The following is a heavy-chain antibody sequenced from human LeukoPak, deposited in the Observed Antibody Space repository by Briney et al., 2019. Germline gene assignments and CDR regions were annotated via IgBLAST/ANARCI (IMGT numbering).Heavy chain of an antibody. J-gene: IGHJ4*02. Sequence: PGGALRLSCAASGFTFTSYWMSWVRQAPGKGLEWVANIKQGGSEKYYVYSVKGRFTSSRDNAKNSLYLQMNSLRAEDTAVYYCAREEYGDHLWWGQGTLVTVSS. CDR1: GFTFTSYW. CDR2: IKQGGSEK. D-gene: IGHD4-17*01. V-gene: IGHV3-7*01. CDR3: AREEYGDHLW.